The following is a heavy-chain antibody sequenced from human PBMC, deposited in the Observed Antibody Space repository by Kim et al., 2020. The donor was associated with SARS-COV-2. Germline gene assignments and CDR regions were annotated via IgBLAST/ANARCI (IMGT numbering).Heavy chain of an antibody. V-gene: IGHV4-39*01. CDR1: GGSISSSSYY. CDR2: IYYSGST. J-gene: IGHJ2*01. Sequence: SETLSLTCTVSGGSISSSSYYWGWIRQPPGKGLEWIGSIYYSGSTYYNPSLKSRVTISVDTSKNQFSLKLSAVTAADTAVYYCARQGGYDSSGYYYATYWDFDLWGRSTLVTVSS. CDR3: ARQGGYDSSGYYYATYWDFDL. D-gene: IGHD3-22*01.